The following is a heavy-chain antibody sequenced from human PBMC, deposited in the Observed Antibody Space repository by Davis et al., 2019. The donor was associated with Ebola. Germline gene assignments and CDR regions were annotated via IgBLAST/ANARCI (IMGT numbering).Heavy chain of an antibody. CDR1: GGSISSSY. CDR3: ARDSRWLVPGTYYYYGMDV. V-gene: IGHV4-59*01. D-gene: IGHD6-19*01. Sequence: MPSPTLSPTSTLSGGSISSSYWRWIRQPPGKGLEWIGYIYHSESSNYNPSLKSRVTISVDTSKNHFSLKLSSVTAADTAVYYCARDSRWLVPGTYYYYGMDVWGQGTTVTVSS. J-gene: IGHJ6*02. CDR2: IYHSESS.